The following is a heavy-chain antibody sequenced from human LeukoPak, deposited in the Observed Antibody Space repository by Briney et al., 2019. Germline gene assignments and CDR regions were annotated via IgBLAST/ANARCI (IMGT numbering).Heavy chain of an antibody. CDR1: GYTFTSCD. J-gene: IGHJ4*02. Sequence: ASVKVSCKASGYTFTSCDIDWVRQATGQGLEWMGWMNPNSGNTGYGQSFKGRITMTRDISIGTAYMELSNLTSEETAIYYCTRGSSGRRDNWGQGTLVTVSA. CDR2: MNPNSGNT. CDR3: TRGSSGRRDN. D-gene: IGHD6-19*01. V-gene: IGHV1-8*01.